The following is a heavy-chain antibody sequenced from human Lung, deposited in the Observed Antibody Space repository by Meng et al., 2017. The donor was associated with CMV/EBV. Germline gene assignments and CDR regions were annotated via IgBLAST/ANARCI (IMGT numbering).Heavy chain of an antibody. J-gene: IGHJ4*02. CDR2: MYHSDST. V-gene: IGHV4-4*02. D-gene: IGHD2-21*02. Sequence: GPGLGTSTRCVSLTCAVSGGCISCSNYGSWVRQPAGKGLEWIGEMYHSDSTNYNPSLKSRVTVSVDKSTNQFSLKLSSVTAADTAVDYCARVVTALWGYYFDYWGQGTLVTVSS. CDR1: GGCISCSNY. CDR3: ARVVTALWGYYFDY.